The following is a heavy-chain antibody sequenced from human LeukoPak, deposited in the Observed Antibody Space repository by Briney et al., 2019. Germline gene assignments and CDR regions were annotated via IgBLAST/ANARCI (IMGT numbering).Heavy chain of an antibody. V-gene: IGHV3-21*01. D-gene: IGHD3-22*01. CDR1: GFTFSSYS. CDR3: ARGGVGDSSGYYYGADY. CDR2: ISSSSSYI. J-gene: IGHJ4*02. Sequence: GGSLRLSCAASGFTFSSYSMNWVRQAPGKGLEWVSPISSSSSYIYYADSVKGRFTISRDNAKNSLYLQMNSLRAEDTAVYYCARGGVGDSSGYYYGADYWGQGTLVTVSS.